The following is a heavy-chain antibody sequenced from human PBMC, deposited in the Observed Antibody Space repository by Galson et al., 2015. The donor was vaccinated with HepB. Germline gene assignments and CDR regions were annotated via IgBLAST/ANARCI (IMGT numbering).Heavy chain of an antibody. V-gene: IGHV3-49*03. Sequence: SLRLSCAASGFIFADYSMTWFRQAPGKGLEWIGLFRGKAHGGTTDYAASVKGRFTISRDDSNSIAYLQMNSLKVEDTAVYYCARGTPGEYCSTISCYFDYWGQGTLVTVSS. D-gene: IGHD2-2*01. CDR3: ARGTPGEYCSTISCYFDY. CDR2: FRGKAHGGTT. CDR1: GFIFADYS. J-gene: IGHJ4*02.